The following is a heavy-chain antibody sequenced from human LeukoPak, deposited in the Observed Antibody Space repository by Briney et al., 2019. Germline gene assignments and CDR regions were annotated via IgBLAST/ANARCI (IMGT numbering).Heavy chain of an antibody. CDR3: ARSGGSGTYYDGSFDY. D-gene: IGHD1-26*01. CDR2: IYTSGST. V-gene: IGHV4-4*07. Sequence: SETLSLTCTVSGGSFTSYYWSWIRQAAGKGLEWIGRIYTSGSTNYNPSLKSRVTMSVDTSKNQFSLKLNSVTAADTAVYYCARSGGSGTYYDGSFDYWGQGTLVIVSS. J-gene: IGHJ4*02. CDR1: GGSFTSYY.